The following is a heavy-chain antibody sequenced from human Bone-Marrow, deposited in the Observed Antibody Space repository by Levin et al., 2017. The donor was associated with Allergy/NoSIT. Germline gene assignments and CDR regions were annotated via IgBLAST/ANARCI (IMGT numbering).Heavy chain of an antibody. Sequence: PSETLSLTCTVSGVSISSPRHYWGWIRQPPGKGLEWIGSISYSGRTYYNPSRKSRVTIFADTSKNQFSLKLNSVTAADTAVYYCARHEVWSGSWYAGFDPWGQGNLVTVSS. J-gene: IGHJ5*02. CDR3: ARHEVWSGSWYAGFDP. CDR2: ISYSGRT. CDR1: GVSISSPRHY. V-gene: IGHV4-39*01. D-gene: IGHD6-13*01.